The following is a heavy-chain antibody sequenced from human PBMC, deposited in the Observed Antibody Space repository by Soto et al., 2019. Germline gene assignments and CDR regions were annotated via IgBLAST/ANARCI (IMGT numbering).Heavy chain of an antibody. Sequence: QVQLVESGGGVVQPGRSLRLSCAASGFTFSSYGMHWVRQAPGKGLEWVAVISYDGSNKYYADSVKGRFTISRDNSKNTPYLQMNSLRAEDTAVYYCAKDLFVDTAMVTPSFDYWGQGTLVTVSS. D-gene: IGHD5-18*01. J-gene: IGHJ4*02. V-gene: IGHV3-30*18. CDR2: ISYDGSNK. CDR3: AKDLFVDTAMVTPSFDY. CDR1: GFTFSSYG.